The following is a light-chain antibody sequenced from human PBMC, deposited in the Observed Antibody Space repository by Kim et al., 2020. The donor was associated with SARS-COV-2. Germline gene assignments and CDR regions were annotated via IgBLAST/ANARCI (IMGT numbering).Light chain of an antibody. J-gene: IGKJ4*01. CDR2: DAS. CDR1: QSVSSY. Sequence: LAPWERATRSCRASQSVSSYLAWYQQKPGQAPRLLIYDASNRATGSPARFSGSGSGTDFTLTISSLEPEDFAVYYCQQRSNWPPITFGGGTKVDIK. CDR3: QQRSNWPPIT. V-gene: IGKV3-11*01.